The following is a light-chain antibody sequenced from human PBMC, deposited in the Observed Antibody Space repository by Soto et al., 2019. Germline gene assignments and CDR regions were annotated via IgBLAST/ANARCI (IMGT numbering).Light chain of an antibody. V-gene: IGKV1-39*01. CDR2: AAS. CDR1: QSVGAY. J-gene: IGKJ4*01. CDR3: QQSSTTSPLT. Sequence: DIQVTQSPSSLSASVGDRVTITCRTSQSVGAYLNWYQQKPGKAPNVLIYAASTLQSGVPSRFSGSGSGTDFTLTINSLQPEDFATYYCQQSSTTSPLTFGGGTKVEIK.